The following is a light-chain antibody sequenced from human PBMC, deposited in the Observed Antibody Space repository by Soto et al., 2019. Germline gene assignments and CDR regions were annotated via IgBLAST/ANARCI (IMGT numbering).Light chain of an antibody. J-gene: IGLJ2*01. V-gene: IGLV4-69*01. CDR2: LNSDGSH. CDR3: QTWGTGIQV. CDR1: SGHSSYA. Sequence: QSVLTQSPPASASLGASVKLTCTLSSGHSSYAIAWHQQQPEKGPRYLMNLNSDGSHSKGDGIPDRFSGSSSGAERYLTISSLQSKDEADYYCQTWGTGIQVFGGGTKLTVL.